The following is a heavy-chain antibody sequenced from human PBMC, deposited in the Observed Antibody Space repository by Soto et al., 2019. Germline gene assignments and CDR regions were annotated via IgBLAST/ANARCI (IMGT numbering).Heavy chain of an antibody. CDR1: GGSISSIY. V-gene: IGHV4-59*01. J-gene: IGHJ4*02. CDR3: ARDPVAAAGYYFDY. CDR2: IYYSGSP. Sequence: PSETLSLTCTVSGGSISSIYWSWIRQPPGKGLEWIAYIYYSGSPTYNPSLKSRVTVALDTSKNQFSLKLSSVTAADTAVYYCARDPVAAAGYYFDYWGQGIPVTVSS. D-gene: IGHD6-13*01.